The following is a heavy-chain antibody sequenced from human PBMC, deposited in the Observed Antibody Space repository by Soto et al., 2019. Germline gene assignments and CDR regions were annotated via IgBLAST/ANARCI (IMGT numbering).Heavy chain of an antibody. CDR1: GFTFSSYA. J-gene: IGHJ6*02. CDR3: AKDLFKGYCSGGSCPYYYYGMDV. Sequence: GGSLRLSCAASGFTFSSYAMSWVRQAPGKGLEWVSAISGSGGSTYYADSVKGRFTISRDNSKNTLYLQMNSLRAEDTAVYYCAKDLFKGYCSGGSCPYYYYGMDVWGQGTTVTVS. V-gene: IGHV3-23*01. CDR2: ISGSGGST. D-gene: IGHD2-15*01.